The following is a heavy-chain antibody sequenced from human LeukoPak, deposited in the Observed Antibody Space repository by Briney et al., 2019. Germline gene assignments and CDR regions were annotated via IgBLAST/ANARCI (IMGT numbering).Heavy chain of an antibody. CDR1: GYTFTGYY. J-gene: IGHJ3*02. Sequence: GASVKVSCKASGYTFTGYYMHWVRQAPGQGLEWMGWINPNSGGTNYAQKFQGRVTMTRDTSISTAYMELSRLRSDDTAVYYCACGPTEWELRGSGAFDIWGQGTMVTVSS. V-gene: IGHV1-2*02. CDR3: ACGPTEWELRGSGAFDI. D-gene: IGHD1-26*01. CDR2: INPNSGGT.